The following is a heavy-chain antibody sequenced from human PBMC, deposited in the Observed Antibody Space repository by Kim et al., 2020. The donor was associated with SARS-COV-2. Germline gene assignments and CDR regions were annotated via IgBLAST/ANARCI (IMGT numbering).Heavy chain of an antibody. CDR3: ARIPIVVVPAAIRDDAF. J-gene: IGHJ3*01. D-gene: IGHD2-2*01. V-gene: IGHV3-30-3*01. Sequence: GGSLRLSCAASGFTFSSYAMHWVRQAPGKGLEWVAVISYDGSNKYYADSVKGRFTISRDNSKNTLYLQMNSLRAEDTAVYYCARIPIVVVPAAIRDDAF. CDR2: ISYDGSNK. CDR1: GFTFSSYA.